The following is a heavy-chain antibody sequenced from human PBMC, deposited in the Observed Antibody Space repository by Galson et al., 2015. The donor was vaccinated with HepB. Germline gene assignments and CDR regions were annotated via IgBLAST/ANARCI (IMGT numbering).Heavy chain of an antibody. J-gene: IGHJ3*02. CDR1: GFSLTTTGVG. CDR2: IYWTDDK. Sequence: PALVKPTQTLTLTCTFSGFSLTTTGVGVGWIRQPPGEALEWLAIIYWTDDKRYSPSLKSRLTITKDTSNNQVVLTMTNMDPVDTGTYYCAKRRGDSFHIWGQGTMVTVSS. CDR3: AKRRGDSFHI. V-gene: IGHV2-5*01.